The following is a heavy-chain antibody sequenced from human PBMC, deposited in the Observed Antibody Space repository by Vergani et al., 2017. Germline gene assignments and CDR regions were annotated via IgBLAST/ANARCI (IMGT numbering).Heavy chain of an antibody. CDR3: ARGRRGSAFTMVRGVIDY. CDR2: INHSGST. D-gene: IGHD3-10*01. Sequence: QVQLQQWGAGLLKPSETLSLTCAVYGGSFSGYYWSWIRQPPGKGLEWIGEINHSGSTNYNPSLKSLVTISVDTSQNQFALKLSSVTAADTAVYYCARGRRGSAFTMVRGVIDYWGQGTLVTVSS. J-gene: IGHJ4*02. CDR1: GGSFSGYY. V-gene: IGHV4-34*01.